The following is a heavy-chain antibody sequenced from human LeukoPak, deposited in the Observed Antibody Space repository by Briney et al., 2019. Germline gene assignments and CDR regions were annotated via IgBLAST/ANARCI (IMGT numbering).Heavy chain of an antibody. J-gene: IGHJ1*01. V-gene: IGHV1-18*01. CDR1: GYTFTSYG. Sequence: GASVKVSCKASGYTFTSYGISWVRQAPGQGLEWMGWISAYNGNTNYAQKLQGRVTMATDTPTSTAYMELRSLRSDDTAVYYCARDGYYYDSSGYYYDTSAEYFQHWGQGTLVTVSS. CDR3: ARDGYYYDSSGYYYDTSAEYFQH. D-gene: IGHD3-22*01. CDR2: ISAYNGNT.